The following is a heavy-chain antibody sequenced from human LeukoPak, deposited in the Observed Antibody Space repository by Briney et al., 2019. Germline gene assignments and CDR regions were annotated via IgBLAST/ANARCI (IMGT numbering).Heavy chain of an antibody. CDR2: ISSSSTYI. J-gene: IGHJ3*01. V-gene: IGHV3-21*01. CDR3: VSGGGAFDF. D-gene: IGHD3-10*01. CDR1: GFXFNTYS. Sequence: GGSLRLSCAASGFXFNTYSMNWLRQAPGKGLELVSYISSSSTYIYYADSLKGRLTISRDNAKNSLYLQMDSLRAEDTAVYYCVSGGGAFDFWGQGTMVTVSS.